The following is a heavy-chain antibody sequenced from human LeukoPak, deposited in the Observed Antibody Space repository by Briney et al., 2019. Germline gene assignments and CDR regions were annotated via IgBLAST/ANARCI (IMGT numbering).Heavy chain of an antibody. CDR3: ARGPGEQQLVRDFQH. Sequence: GESLKVPCKASGYTFTSYDINWVRQATGQGLEWMGWMNPNSGNTGYAQKFQGRVTMTRNTSISTAYMELSSLRSEDTAVYYCARGPGEQQLVRDFQHWGQGTLVTVSS. CDR1: GYTFTSYD. D-gene: IGHD6-13*01. V-gene: IGHV1-8*01. J-gene: IGHJ1*01. CDR2: MNPNSGNT.